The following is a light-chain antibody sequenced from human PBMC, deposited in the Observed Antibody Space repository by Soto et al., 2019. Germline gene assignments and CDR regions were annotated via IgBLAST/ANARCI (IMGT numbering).Light chain of an antibody. CDR2: DAS. Sequence: DIQMTQSPSSLPEAVGAKVTSPCKPSQAISKYLNWIQQKPGKAPKLRIYDASNLERGVPSSFSGSGSGTDFSLTVDSLQPEDTATYYCQQYDHPPYTFGQGTKLEIK. CDR1: QAISKY. CDR3: QQYDHPPYT. V-gene: IGKV1-33*01. J-gene: IGKJ2*01.